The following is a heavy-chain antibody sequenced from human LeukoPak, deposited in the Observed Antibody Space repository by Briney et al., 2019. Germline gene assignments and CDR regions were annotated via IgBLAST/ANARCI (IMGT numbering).Heavy chain of an antibody. CDR3: ARGIWFGELPDAFDI. CDR2: IYYSGIT. J-gene: IGHJ3*02. Sequence: SETLSLTCTVSRGSISSYYWSWIRQPPGKGLEWIGYIYYSGITNYNPSLKSRVTISVDTSKNQFSLKLSSVTAADTAVYYCARGIWFGELPDAFDIWGQGTMVTVSS. D-gene: IGHD3-10*01. CDR1: RGSISSYY. V-gene: IGHV4-59*01.